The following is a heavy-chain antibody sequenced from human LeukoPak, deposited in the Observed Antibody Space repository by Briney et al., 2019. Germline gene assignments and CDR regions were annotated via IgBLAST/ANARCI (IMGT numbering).Heavy chain of an antibody. J-gene: IGHJ4*02. CDR1: GYTFTSYG. CDR2: ISAYNGNT. D-gene: IGHD6-13*01. V-gene: IGHV1-18*01. Sequence: SVKVSCKASGYTFTSYGISWVRQAPGQGLEWMGWISAYNGNTNYAQKLQGRVTMTTDTSTSTAYMALRSLRSDDTAVYYCARLSRVAAAGTGFDYWGQGTLVTVSS. CDR3: ARLSRVAAAGTGFDY.